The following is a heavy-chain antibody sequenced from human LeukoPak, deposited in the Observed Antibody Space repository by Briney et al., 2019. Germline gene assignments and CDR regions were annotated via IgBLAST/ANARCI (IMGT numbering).Heavy chain of an antibody. J-gene: IGHJ4*02. D-gene: IGHD2/OR15-2a*01. CDR1: GFTFSSYG. Sequence: GGSLRLSCAASGFTFSSYGMHWVRQAPGKGLEWVAFIRYDGSNKYYADSVKGRFTISRDNSKNTLYLQMNSLRAEDTAVYYCAKDGLLSRAFDYWGQGTLVTVSS. V-gene: IGHV3-30*02. CDR3: AKDGLLSRAFDY. CDR2: IRYDGSNK.